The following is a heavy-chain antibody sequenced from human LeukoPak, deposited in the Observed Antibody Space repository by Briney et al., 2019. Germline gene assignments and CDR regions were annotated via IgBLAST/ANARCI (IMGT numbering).Heavy chain of an antibody. Sequence: GGSLRLSCAASGFTFSSYAMSWVRQPPGKGLEWVSAISGSGGSTYYADSVKGRFTISRDNSKNTLYLQMNSLRAEDTAVYYCASPQYCSGGSCYYYYGMDVWGQGTTVTVSS. V-gene: IGHV3-23*01. CDR1: GFTFSSYA. J-gene: IGHJ6*02. D-gene: IGHD2-15*01. CDR2: ISGSGGST. CDR3: ASPQYCSGGSCYYYYGMDV.